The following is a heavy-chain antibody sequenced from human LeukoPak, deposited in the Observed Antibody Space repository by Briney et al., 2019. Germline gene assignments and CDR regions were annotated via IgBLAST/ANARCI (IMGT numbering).Heavy chain of an antibody. CDR3: AREPGDSRGYSTGSFGY. V-gene: IGHV4-59*01. D-gene: IGHD3-22*01. Sequence: PSETLSLTCTVSGGSISGDYWSWIRQPPGKELEWIGYIYYSGSTNYNPSLKGRVTISVDTSKNQFSLKLSSVTAADTAVYFCAREPGDSRGYSTGSFGYWGQGTLVTVSS. J-gene: IGHJ4*02. CDR1: GGSISGDY. CDR2: IYYSGST.